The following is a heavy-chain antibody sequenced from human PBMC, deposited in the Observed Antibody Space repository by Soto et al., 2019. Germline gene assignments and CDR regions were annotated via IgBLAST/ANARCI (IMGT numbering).Heavy chain of an antibody. CDR3: ARGPYTSSWYRGNFDY. CDR1: GEAFSDYY. V-gene: IGHV4-34*01. CDR2: INHSGST. D-gene: IGHD6-13*01. Sequence: QVQLQQWGAGLLKPSETLSLTCAVYGEAFSDYYWNWIRQPPGKGLDWIGEINHSGSTKYNPSLKSRVTISVDTSKNQFSLNLSPVTAADTAVYYCARGPYTSSWYRGNFDYWGQGTLATVSS. J-gene: IGHJ4*02.